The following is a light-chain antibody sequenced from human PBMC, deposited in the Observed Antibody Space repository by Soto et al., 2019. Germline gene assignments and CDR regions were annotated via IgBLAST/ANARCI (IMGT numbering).Light chain of an antibody. CDR3: CSLTNGATWV. CDR2: EAS. CDR1: NSDVGSHNF. V-gene: IGLV2-23*01. J-gene: IGLJ3*02. Sequence: QSALTQPASVSGSPGQSITISCTGTNSDVGSHNFVSWYQQYPGKAPKHLIYEASKRPSGLSNRFSGSKSGNTASLTISGLQAEDEADYYCCSLTNGATWVFGGGTKLTVL.